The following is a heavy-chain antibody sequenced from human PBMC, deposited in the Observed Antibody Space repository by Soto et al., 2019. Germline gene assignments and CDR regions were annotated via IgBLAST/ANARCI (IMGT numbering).Heavy chain of an antibody. CDR2: ISAYNGNT. D-gene: IGHD3-16*01. CDR3: XXGGTPIDY. Sequence: QVQLVQSGAEVKKPGASVKVSCKASGYTFTNFGISWVRQAPGQGLEWMGWISAYNGNTNYAQNFQGRVTMTTDTXXXXXXXXXXXXXXXDTAXXXXXXGGTPIDYWGQGTLLTVSS. V-gene: IGHV1-18*01. CDR1: GYTFTNFG. J-gene: IGHJ4*02.